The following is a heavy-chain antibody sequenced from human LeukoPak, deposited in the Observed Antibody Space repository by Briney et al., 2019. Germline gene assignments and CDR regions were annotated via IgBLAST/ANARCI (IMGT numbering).Heavy chain of an antibody. CDR2: TSGSGSLT. J-gene: IGHJ4*02. V-gene: IGHV3-23*01. D-gene: IGHD3-22*01. CDR3: AKDRPNYYDSSGHYYRRDGDY. Sequence: GGSLRLSCAASGFTFSTYAMSWVRQAPGKGLEWVSSTSGSGSLTYYAGSVKGRFTISRDNSKNTLYLQMNSLRVEDTAVYYCAKDRPNYYDSSGHYYRRDGDYWGQGTLVTVSS. CDR1: GFTFSTYA.